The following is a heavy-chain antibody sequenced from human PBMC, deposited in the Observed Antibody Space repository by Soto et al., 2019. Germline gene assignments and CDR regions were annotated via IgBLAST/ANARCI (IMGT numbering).Heavy chain of an antibody. D-gene: IGHD6-19*01. CDR2: ISYDGSSK. J-gene: IGHJ4*02. V-gene: IGHV3-30*18. CDR1: GFNFNTYA. CDR3: AKSTYSSGYAISFDY. Sequence: GGSLRLSCAASGFNFNTYAMHWVRQAPGKGLEWVAAISYDGSSKTYADSVKGRFTISRDNSKNTLYLQMNSLRPEDTSLYYCAKSTYSSGYAISFDYWGQGTLVTVSS.